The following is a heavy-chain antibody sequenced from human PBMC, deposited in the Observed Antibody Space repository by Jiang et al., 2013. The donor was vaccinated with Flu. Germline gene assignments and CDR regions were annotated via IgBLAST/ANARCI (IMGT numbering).Heavy chain of an antibody. J-gene: IGHJ3*02. V-gene: IGHV1-46*01. CDR1: GYTFTSYY. CDR3: ARDNPGSGAVVGATSAFDI. D-gene: IGHD1-26*01. Sequence: SGAEVKKPGASVKVSCKASGYTFTSYYMHWVRQAPGQGLEWMGIINPSGGSTSYAQKFQGRVTMTRDTSTSTVYMELSSLRSEDTAVYYCARDNPGSGAVVGATSAFDIWGQGDNGHRLF. CDR2: INPSGGST.